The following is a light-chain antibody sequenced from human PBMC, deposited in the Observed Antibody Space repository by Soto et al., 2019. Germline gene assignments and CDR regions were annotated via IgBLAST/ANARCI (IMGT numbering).Light chain of an antibody. CDR2: AAA. J-gene: IGKJ2*01. V-gene: IGKV1-39*01. CDR3: KQSIGIPYT. CDR1: QTISTY. Sequence: DIQMTQSPSSLSASVGDRVTITCRARQTISTYLNWYQQKPGKAPKLLIYAAATMQSGVTSRFSGSGTVTNFKLNIKRLKPEAFATYYYKQSIGIPYTVGQGTKLEIQ.